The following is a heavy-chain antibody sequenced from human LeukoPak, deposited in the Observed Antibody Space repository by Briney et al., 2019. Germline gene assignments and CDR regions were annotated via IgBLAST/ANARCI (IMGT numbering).Heavy chain of an antibody. J-gene: IGHJ4*02. V-gene: IGHV4-59*12. D-gene: IGHD5-12*01. CDR3: ARDSNSGYDWGYFDY. CDR1: GGSISSYY. CDR2: IYYSGST. Sequence: SETLSLTCTVSGGSISSYYWSWIRQPPGKGLEWIGYIYYSGSTNYNPSLKSRVTISVDTSKNQFSLKLSSVTAADTAVYYCARDSNSGYDWGYFDYWGQGTLVTVSS.